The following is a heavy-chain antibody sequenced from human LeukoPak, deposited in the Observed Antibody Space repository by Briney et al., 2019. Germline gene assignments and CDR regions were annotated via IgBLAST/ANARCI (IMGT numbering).Heavy chain of an antibody. CDR2: ISGSGGST. CDR3: AKDRHDYGDY. CDR1: GFTFSSYA. J-gene: IGHJ4*02. V-gene: IGHV3-23*01. Sequence: GGSLRLSCAAPGFTFSSYAMSLVRQAPGKGLEWVSAISGSGGSTYYADSVKGRFTISRDNSKNTLYLQMNSLRAEDTAVYYCAKDRHDYGDYWGQGTLVTVSS.